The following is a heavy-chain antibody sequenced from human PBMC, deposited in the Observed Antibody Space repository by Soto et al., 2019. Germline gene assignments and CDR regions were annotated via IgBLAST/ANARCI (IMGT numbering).Heavy chain of an antibody. CDR3: AKEGELGRLATH. J-gene: IGHJ4*02. V-gene: IGHV3-21*01. D-gene: IGHD1-26*01. CDR2: ISSIGGST. Sequence: EVQLVESGGGLVRPGGSLRLSCAASGFTFSDYSINWVRQAPGKGLEWVSSISSIGGSTYYADSLKGRFTISRDNAKNSLYLQMNSLRVEDTAVYYCAKEGELGRLATHWGQGTLVTVSS. CDR1: GFTFSDYS.